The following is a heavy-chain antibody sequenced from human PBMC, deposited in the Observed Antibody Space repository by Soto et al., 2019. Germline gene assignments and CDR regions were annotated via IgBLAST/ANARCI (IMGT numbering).Heavy chain of an antibody. V-gene: IGHV1-8*01. CDR1: GYTFTSYA. CDR3: AGGGSGVVVPAVIHY. D-gene: IGHD2-2*01. J-gene: IGHJ4*02. Sequence: QVQLVQSGVEVKKPGASVKVSCKASGYTFTSYAINWVRQATGQGLEWMGWMNPDNGNTGSAQKFQGRITMTRDTSINTAYLELSSLRSEDTAVYYCAGGGSGVVVPAVIHYWGQGTLVTVSS. CDR2: MNPDNGNT.